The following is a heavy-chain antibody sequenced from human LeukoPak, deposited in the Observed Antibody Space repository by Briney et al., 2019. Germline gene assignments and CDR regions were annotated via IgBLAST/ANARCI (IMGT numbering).Heavy chain of an antibody. J-gene: IGHJ4*02. CDR2: ISYDGSNK. CDR3: AKGLAGDQDY. V-gene: IGHV3-30*18. Sequence: GGSLRLSCAASGFTFSSYGMHWVRQAPGKGLKWVAVISYDGSNKYYADSVKGRFTISRDNSKNTLYLQMNSLRAEDTAVYYCAKGLAGDQDYWGQGTLVTVSS. D-gene: IGHD2-21*02. CDR1: GFTFSSYG.